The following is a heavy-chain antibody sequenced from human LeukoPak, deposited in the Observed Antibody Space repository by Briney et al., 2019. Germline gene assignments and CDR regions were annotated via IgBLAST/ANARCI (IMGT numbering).Heavy chain of an antibody. Sequence: SETLSLTCGVYGESFSDYYYNWIRQPPGKGLEWIGEINPSGITNYNPSLKSRITVSVDTSKKHFSLKLSSVTAADTAVYYCARGTDTAMVTHFDYWGQGTLVTVSS. V-gene: IGHV4-34*01. CDR1: GESFSDYY. CDR3: ARGTDTAMVTHFDY. D-gene: IGHD5-18*01. J-gene: IGHJ4*02. CDR2: INPSGIT.